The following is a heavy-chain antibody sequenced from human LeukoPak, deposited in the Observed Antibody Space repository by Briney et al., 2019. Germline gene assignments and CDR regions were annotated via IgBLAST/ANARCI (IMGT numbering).Heavy chain of an antibody. Sequence: GTSLRLSCAASGFAFSGYGMHWVRQAPGKGLEWVAVIWYDGNNKYYEDSVKGRFTISRDNSKNTLYPQMNSLRAEDTAVYYCARDCRFGSTTCHDYWGQGTLVTVSS. CDR2: IWYDGNNK. D-gene: IGHD2-2*01. CDR3: ARDCRFGSTTCHDY. V-gene: IGHV3-33*01. J-gene: IGHJ4*02. CDR1: GFAFSGYG.